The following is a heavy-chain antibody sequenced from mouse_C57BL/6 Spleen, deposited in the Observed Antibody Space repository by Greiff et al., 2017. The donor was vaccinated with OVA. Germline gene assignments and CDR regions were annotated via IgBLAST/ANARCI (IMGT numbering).Heavy chain of an antibody. D-gene: IGHD1-1*01. Sequence: VQLQQSGPELVKPGASVKISCKASGYAFSSSWMNWVKQRPGKGLEWIGRIYPGDGDTNYNGKFKGKATLTADKSSSTAYMQLSSLTSEDSAVYVCANYGTPYYAMDYWGQGTSVTVSS. V-gene: IGHV1-82*01. CDR3: ANYGTPYYAMDY. J-gene: IGHJ4*01. CDR1: GYAFSSSW. CDR2: IYPGDGDT.